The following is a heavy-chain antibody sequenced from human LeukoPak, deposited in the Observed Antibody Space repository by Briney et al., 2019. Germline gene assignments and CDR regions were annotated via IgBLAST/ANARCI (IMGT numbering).Heavy chain of an antibody. CDR3: ARRTTGTPHYYYGMDV. V-gene: IGHV4-59*08. Sequence: SETLSLTCKVSRAAVKTYSWSWIRQPPGKGLEWIGLVSYSGAANYNPSLKSRVTISVDTSKNRFSLKLSSVTAADTAVYYCARRTTGTPHYYYGMDVWGQGTTVTVSS. CDR1: RAAVKTYS. D-gene: IGHD1-1*01. CDR2: VSYSGAA. J-gene: IGHJ6*02.